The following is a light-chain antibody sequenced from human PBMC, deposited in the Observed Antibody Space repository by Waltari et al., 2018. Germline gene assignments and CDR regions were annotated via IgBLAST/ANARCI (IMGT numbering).Light chain of an antibody. CDR2: AVT. CDR3: SSYAGNYIYV. Sequence: QSALTQPPSASGSPGQSVTISCTRHSGDVGTHDTPSWYQQHPGKAPKVIVYAVTKRPSGVPDRFSGSKSGDTAFLTVSGLQAEDEADYYCSSYAGNYIYVFGTGTEVTVL. CDR1: SGDVGTHDT. J-gene: IGLJ1*01. V-gene: IGLV2-8*01.